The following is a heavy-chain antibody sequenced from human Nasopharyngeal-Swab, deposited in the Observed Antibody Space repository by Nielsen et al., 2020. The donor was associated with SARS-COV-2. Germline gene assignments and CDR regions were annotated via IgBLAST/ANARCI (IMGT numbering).Heavy chain of an antibody. V-gene: IGHV3-23*01. D-gene: IGHD3-10*01. Sequence: GESLKISCAASGFTVSSNYMSWVRQAPGKGLEWVSAISGSGGSTYYADSVKGRFTISRDNSKNTLYLQMNSLRAEDTAVYYCAKGRGADYWGQGTLVTVSS. CDR2: ISGSGGST. J-gene: IGHJ4*02. CDR1: GFTVSSNY. CDR3: AKGRGADY.